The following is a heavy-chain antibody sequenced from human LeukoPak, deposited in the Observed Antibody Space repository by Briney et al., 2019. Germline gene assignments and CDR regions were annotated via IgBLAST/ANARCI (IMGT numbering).Heavy chain of an antibody. V-gene: IGHV3-15*01. Sequence: PGGSLRLSCAASGFSFTDAWMSWVRQAPGKGLEWVGHLKSKAAGGTTDYAAPVKARFTISGDDSKNTLYLQMNSLKTEDTAVYYCTTGNYWGQGTLVTVSS. CDR3: TTGNY. CDR1: GFSFTDAW. CDR2: LKSKAAGGTT. J-gene: IGHJ4*02.